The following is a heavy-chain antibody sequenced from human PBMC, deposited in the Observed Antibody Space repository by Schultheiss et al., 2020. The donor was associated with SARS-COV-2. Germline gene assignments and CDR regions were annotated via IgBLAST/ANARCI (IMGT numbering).Heavy chain of an antibody. CDR2: IWYDGSNK. Sequence: GGSLRLSCAASGFTFSSYGMHWVRQAPGKGLEWVAVIWYDGSNKYYADSVKGRFTISRDNSKNTLYLQMNSLRAEDTAVYYCARDWAPLPFWSGAPPGYWGQGTLVTVSS. CDR1: GFTFSSYG. D-gene: IGHD3-3*01. J-gene: IGHJ4*02. CDR3: ARDWAPLPFWSGAPPGY. V-gene: IGHV3-33*01.